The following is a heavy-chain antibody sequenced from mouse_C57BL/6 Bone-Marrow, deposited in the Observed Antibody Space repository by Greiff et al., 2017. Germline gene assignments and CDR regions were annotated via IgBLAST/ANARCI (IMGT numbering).Heavy chain of an antibody. V-gene: IGHV1-69*01. CDR1: GYTFTSYW. D-gene: IGHD2-5*01. Sequence: QVQLQQPGAELVMPGASVKLSCKASGYTFTSYWMHWVKQRPGQGLEWIGEFDPSDSYTNYNQKFKGKSTLTVDKSSSTAYMQLSSLTSEDSAVYYCARDYSNSYYAMDYWGQGTSVTVSS. J-gene: IGHJ4*01. CDR2: FDPSDSYT. CDR3: ARDYSNSYYAMDY.